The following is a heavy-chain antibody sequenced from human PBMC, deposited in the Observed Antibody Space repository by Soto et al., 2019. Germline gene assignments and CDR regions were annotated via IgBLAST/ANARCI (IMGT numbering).Heavy chain of an antibody. CDR3: ARAPFGVVPTGMFDY. CDR1: GFSFSSYS. Sequence: PGGSLRLSCAASGFSFSSYSMNWVRQAPGKGLEWVSSISSSSSYIYYADSVKGRFTISRDNAKNSLYLQMNSLRAEDTAVYYCARAPFGVVPTGMFDYWGQGTLVTVSS. V-gene: IGHV3-21*01. J-gene: IGHJ4*02. CDR2: ISSSSSYI. D-gene: IGHD3-3*01.